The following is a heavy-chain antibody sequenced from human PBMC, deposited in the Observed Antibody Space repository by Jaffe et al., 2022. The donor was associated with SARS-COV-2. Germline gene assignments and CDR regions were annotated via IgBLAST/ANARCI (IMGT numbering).Heavy chain of an antibody. J-gene: IGHJ6*02. Sequence: QVQLVESGGGVVQPGRSLRLSCAASGFTFDIYGMHWVRQAPGKGLEWVATIWYDGTYKYYADSVKGRFTISRDSSKSTVYLHMNSLRAEDTAVYYCARDTYLMDVWGQGTTVTVSS. CDR1: GFTFDIYG. CDR2: IWYDGTYK. V-gene: IGHV3-33*01. CDR3: ARDTYLMDV.